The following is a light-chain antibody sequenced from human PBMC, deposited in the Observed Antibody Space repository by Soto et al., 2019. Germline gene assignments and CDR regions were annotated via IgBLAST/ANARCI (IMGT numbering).Light chain of an antibody. CDR1: SSDVGGYTY. J-gene: IGLJ2*01. CDR3: SSYAGANSVV. CDR2: EVS. V-gene: IGLV2-8*01. Sequence: QSALTQPPSASGSPGQSVTISCTGMSSDVGGYTYVSWYQQHPVKAPKLMIYEVSKRPSGVPDRFSGSKSGNTASLTVSGLQAEDEADYYCSSYAGANSVVFGGGTKLTVL.